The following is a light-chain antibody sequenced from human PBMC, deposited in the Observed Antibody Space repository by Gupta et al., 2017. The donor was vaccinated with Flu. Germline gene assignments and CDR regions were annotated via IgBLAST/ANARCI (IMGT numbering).Light chain of an antibody. CDR1: NIDIGNYDL. V-gene: IGLV2-23*02. CDR3: CAYAGSRTFAV. J-gene: IGLJ2*01. CDR2: EVN. Sequence: IASSCTGANIDIGNYDLVSWYHQGPGKAPKLLIDEVNKRGPGVADRVSSSKSGNTASLTSAGLQTEDGADYYCCAYAGSRTFAVFGGGTKLTVL.